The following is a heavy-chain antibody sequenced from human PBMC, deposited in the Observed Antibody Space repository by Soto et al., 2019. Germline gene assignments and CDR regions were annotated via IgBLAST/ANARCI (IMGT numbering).Heavy chain of an antibody. CDR1: GGSFSGYY. V-gene: IGHV4-34*01. J-gene: IGHJ3*02. CDR2: INHSGST. CDR3: AAYIAAAGTGAFDI. D-gene: IGHD6-13*01. Sequence: PSETLSLTCAVYGGSFSGYYWSWIRQPPGKGLEWIGEINHSGSTNYNPSLKSRVTISVDTSKNQFSLKLSSVTAADTAVYYCAAYIAAAGTGAFDIWGQGTMVTVSS.